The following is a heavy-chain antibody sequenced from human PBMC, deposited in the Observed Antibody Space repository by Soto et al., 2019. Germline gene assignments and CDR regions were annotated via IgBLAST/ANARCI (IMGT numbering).Heavy chain of an antibody. CDR3: AKFNCSGGSCYLSHFDY. CDR2: ISGSGGST. CDR1: GFTFSSYA. V-gene: IGHV3-23*01. J-gene: IGHJ4*02. D-gene: IGHD2-15*01. Sequence: PGGSLILSCAASGFTFSSYAMSWVRQAPGKGLEWVSAISGSGGSTYYADSVKGRFTISRDNSKNMLYLQMNSLRAEDTAVYYCAKFNCSGGSCYLSHFDYWGQGTLVTVSS.